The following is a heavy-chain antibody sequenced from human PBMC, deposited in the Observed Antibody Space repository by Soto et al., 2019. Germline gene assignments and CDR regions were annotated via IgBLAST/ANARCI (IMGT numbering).Heavy chain of an antibody. V-gene: IGHV3-23*01. CDR3: AGPGARSVGAAFDF. CDR1: GFSFSNYA. D-gene: IGHD1-26*01. Sequence: EVPVLESGGGLVQPGGSLRLSCTASGFSFSNYAMSWVRQAPGKGLEWVSSISTSGGTTFYADSVKGRFTISRDNSKNRLYLQMSSLRFEDTAVYYCAGPGARSVGAAFDFWCQGTLVTVSS. J-gene: IGHJ4*02. CDR2: ISTSGGTT.